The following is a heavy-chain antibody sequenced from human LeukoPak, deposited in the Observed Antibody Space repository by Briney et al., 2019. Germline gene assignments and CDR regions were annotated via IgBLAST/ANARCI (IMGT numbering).Heavy chain of an antibody. CDR1: GFTFSSYA. V-gene: IGHV3-23*01. J-gene: IGHJ3*02. D-gene: IGHD3-3*01. CDR2: ISGSGGST. Sequence: GGSLRLSCAASGFTFSSYAMSWVRQAPGKGLEWVSAISGSGGSTYYADSVKGRFTISRDNSKNTLYLQMNSLRAEDTAVYYCARDESLGDLWSGYFDAFDIWGQGTMVTVSS. CDR3: ARDESLGDLWSGYFDAFDI.